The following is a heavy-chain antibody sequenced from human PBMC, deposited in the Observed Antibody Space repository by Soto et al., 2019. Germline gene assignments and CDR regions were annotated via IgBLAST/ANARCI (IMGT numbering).Heavy chain of an antibody. D-gene: IGHD2-21*01. CDR1: GFTFSDYY. J-gene: IGHJ3*02. V-gene: IGHV3-11*01. Sequence: GGSLRLPCAASGFTFSDYYMSWIRQAPGQGLEWLSYISTTSSTIYYAASVRSRFTISGDSAKNSLYLQMNTLRGEDTAVYYCARGAVVRIATSAFDIWGQGTMVTVSS. CDR3: ARGAVVRIATSAFDI. CDR2: ISTTSSTI.